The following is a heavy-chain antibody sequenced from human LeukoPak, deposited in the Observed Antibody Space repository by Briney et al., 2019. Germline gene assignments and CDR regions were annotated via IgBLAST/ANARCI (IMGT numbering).Heavy chain of an antibody. Sequence: GGSLRLSCAASGFTFSSYWMHWVRQAPGKGLVWVSRINSDGSRPGYADSVKGRFTISRDNAKNTLYLQMNSLRAEDTAVYYCARGTGYGVLDIWGQGTMVTVSS. CDR3: ARGTGYGVLDI. V-gene: IGHV3-74*01. D-gene: IGHD2-8*01. CDR1: GFTFSSYW. CDR2: INSDGSRP. J-gene: IGHJ3*02.